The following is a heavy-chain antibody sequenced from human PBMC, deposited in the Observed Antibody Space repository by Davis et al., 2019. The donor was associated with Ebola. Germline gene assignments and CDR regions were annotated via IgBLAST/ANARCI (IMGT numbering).Heavy chain of an antibody. V-gene: IGHV1-69*13. CDR2: IIPVFRTA. CDR1: GGTLTSYA. J-gene: IGHJ4*02. D-gene: IGHD2-15*01. Sequence: SVKVSCKAVGGTLTSYAMTWVRQAPGQGLEWMAGIIPVFRTANYAQKFQGRVTITADESTRTAYMELSGLRSEDTSVYYCAHLGPQRYCSGGGCHGYLDYWGQGTLVIVSS. CDR3: AHLGPQRYCSGGGCHGYLDY.